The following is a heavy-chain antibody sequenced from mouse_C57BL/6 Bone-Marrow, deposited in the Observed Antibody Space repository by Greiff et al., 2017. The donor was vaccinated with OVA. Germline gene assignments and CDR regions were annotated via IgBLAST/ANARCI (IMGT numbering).Heavy chain of an antibody. D-gene: IGHD1-1*01. V-gene: IGHV1-7*01. CDR2: INPSSGYT. CDR3: AHYGSSMDY. CDR1: GYTFTSYW. J-gene: IGHJ4*01. Sequence: QVQLQQSGAELAKPGASVQLSCKASGYTFTSYWMPWVKQRPGQGLEWIGYINPSSGYTKYNQKFEDKATLTADKSSSTAYMQLSSLTYEDSAVYYCAHYGSSMDYWGQGTSVTVSS.